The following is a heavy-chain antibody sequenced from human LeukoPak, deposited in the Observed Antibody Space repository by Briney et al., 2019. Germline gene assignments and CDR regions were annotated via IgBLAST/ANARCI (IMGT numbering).Heavy chain of an antibody. Sequence: PGGSLRLSCAASGFTFSNYAMIWVRQAPGKGLEWVAVIWYDGSNKYYADSVKGRFTISRDNSKNTLYLQMNSLRAEDTAVYYCARGRNYVPFDYWGQGTLVTVSS. V-gene: IGHV3-33*08. CDR2: IWYDGSNK. CDR3: ARGRNYVPFDY. CDR1: GFTFSNYA. D-gene: IGHD1-7*01. J-gene: IGHJ4*02.